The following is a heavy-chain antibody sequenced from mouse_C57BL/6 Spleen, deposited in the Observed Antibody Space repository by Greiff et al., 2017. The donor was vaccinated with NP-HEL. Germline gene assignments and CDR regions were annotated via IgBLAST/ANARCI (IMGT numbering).Heavy chain of an antibody. D-gene: IGHD6-1*01. CDR2: IRNKANGYTT. J-gene: IGHJ2*01. CDR1: GFTFTDYY. CDR3: ARSSLYYFDY. V-gene: IGHV7-3*01. Sequence: EVQVVESGGGLVQPGGSLSLSCAASGFTFTDYYMSWVRQPPGTALEWLGFIRNKANGYTTEYSASVKGRFTISRDNSQSILYLQMNALRAEDSATYYCARSSLYYFDYWGQGTTLTVSS.